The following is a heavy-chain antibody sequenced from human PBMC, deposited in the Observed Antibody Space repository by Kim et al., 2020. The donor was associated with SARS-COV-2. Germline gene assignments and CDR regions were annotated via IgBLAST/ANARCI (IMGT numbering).Heavy chain of an antibody. CDR1: GGSISSSSYY. V-gene: IGHV4-39*01. Sequence: SETLSLTCTVSGGSISSSSYYWGWIRQPPGKGLEWIGSIYYSGSTYYNPSLKSRVTISVDTSKNQFSLKLSSVTAADTAVYYCARIVVVPAAIFDFDYWGQGTLVTVSS. J-gene: IGHJ4*02. CDR2: IYYSGST. CDR3: ARIVVVPAAIFDFDY. D-gene: IGHD2-2*01.